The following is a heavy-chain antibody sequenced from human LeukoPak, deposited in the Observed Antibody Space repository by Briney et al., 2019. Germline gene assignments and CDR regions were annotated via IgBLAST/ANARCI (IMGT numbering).Heavy chain of an antibody. Sequence: SVKLSCKASGGTFSSYAISWVRQAPGQGLEWMGGISPIFGTANYAQKFQGRVTITADESTSTAYMELSSLRFEDTAVYYCECLPIGSCWSVGPFDSWGQGTLVTVSS. J-gene: IGHJ5*01. CDR1: GGTFSSYA. D-gene: IGHD6-13*01. V-gene: IGHV1-69*13. CDR2: ISPIFGTA. CDR3: ECLPIGSCWSVGPFDS.